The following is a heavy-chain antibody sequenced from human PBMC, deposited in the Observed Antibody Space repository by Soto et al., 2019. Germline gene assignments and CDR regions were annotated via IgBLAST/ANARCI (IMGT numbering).Heavy chain of an antibody. CDR1: GGTFSSYA. D-gene: IGHD2-2*01. J-gene: IGHJ4*02. V-gene: IGHV1-69*13. Sequence: GASVKVSCKASGGTFSSYAISRVRQAPGQGLEWMGGIIPIFGTANYAQKFQGRVTITADEFMSTAYMELSSLRSEDTAVYYCARVSCSSTSCYPFDYWGQGTLVTVSS. CDR3: ARVSCSSTSCYPFDY. CDR2: IIPIFGTA.